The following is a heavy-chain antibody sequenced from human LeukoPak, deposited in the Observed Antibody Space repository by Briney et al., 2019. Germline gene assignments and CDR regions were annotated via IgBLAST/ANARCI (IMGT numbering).Heavy chain of an antibody. V-gene: IGHV3-23*01. Sequence: GGSLRLSCAASGFTFDDYAMHWVRQAPGKGLEWVSAISGSGGSTYYADSVKGRFTISRDNSKNTLYLQMNSLRAEDTAVYYCAKVPAYDILTGYFDYWGQGTLVTVSS. CDR3: AKVPAYDILTGYFDY. CDR1: GFTFDDYA. CDR2: ISGSGGST. D-gene: IGHD3-9*01. J-gene: IGHJ4*02.